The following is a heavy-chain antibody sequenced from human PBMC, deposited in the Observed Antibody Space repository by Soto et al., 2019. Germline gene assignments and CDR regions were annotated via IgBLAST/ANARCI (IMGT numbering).Heavy chain of an antibody. CDR2: IYYSGST. D-gene: IGHD6-6*01. Sequence: SETLSLTCTVSGGSISSYYWSWIRQPPGKGLEWIGYIYYSGSTNYNPSLKSRVTISVDTSKNQFSLKLSSVTAADTAVYYCARQGSEYSSSYKYYYYYYMDVWGKGTTVTVSS. V-gene: IGHV4-59*08. CDR3: ARQGSEYSSSYKYYYYYYMDV. J-gene: IGHJ6*03. CDR1: GGSISSYY.